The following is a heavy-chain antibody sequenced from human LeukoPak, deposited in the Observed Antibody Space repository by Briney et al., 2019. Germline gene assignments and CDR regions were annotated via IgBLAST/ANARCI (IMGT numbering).Heavy chain of an antibody. D-gene: IGHD4-11*01. J-gene: IGHJ5*02. CDR3: ERRDYTSVWFDP. V-gene: IGHV5-51*01. CDR1: GYNFATFW. CDR2: VYPANSDT. Sequence: GEPLKISCTGTGYNFATFWIGWVRQLPGKGLEWMGVVYPANSDTKYSPSFQGQVSMSADKAITTAYLQWGSLKASDSAIYYCERRDYTSVWFDPWGQGTLVTVSS.